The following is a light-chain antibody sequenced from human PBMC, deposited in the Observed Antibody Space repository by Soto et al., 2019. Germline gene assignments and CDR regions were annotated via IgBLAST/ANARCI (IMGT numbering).Light chain of an antibody. Sequence: DIPMTQSPSTLSASVGDRVTITCRASQSISSWLAWYQQKAGEAPKLLIYKASSLESGVPSRFSGSGSGTEFTLTISSLQSDDFATYYCQQYNVYPWTFGQGTKVEIK. CDR3: QQYNVYPWT. J-gene: IGKJ1*01. CDR1: QSISSW. V-gene: IGKV1-5*03. CDR2: KAS.